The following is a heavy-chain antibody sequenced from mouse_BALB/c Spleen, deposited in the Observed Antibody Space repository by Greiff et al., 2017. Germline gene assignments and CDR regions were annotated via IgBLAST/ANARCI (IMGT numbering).Heavy chain of an antibody. CDR2: ISSGSSTI. V-gene: IGHV5-17*02. Sequence: EVHLVESGGGLVQPGGSRKLSCAASGFTFSSFGMHWVRQAPEKGLEWVAYISSGSSTIYYADTVKGRFTISRDNPKNTLFLQMTSLRSEDTAMYYCARPYRYDLAWFAYWGQGTLVTVSA. J-gene: IGHJ3*01. D-gene: IGHD2-14*01. CDR3: ARPYRYDLAWFAY. CDR1: GFTFSSFG.